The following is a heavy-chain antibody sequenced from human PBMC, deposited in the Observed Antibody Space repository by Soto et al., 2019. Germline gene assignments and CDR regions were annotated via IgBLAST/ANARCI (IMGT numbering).Heavy chain of an antibody. Sequence: SETLSLTCTVSGGSISRSSYYWGWIRQPPGKGLEWIGSIYYSGSTYYNPSLKSRVTISVDTSKNQFSLKLSSVTAADTAVYYCARRPGAVAGTEAFDIWGQGTMVTVSS. V-gene: IGHV4-39*01. CDR2: IYYSGST. CDR1: GGSISRSSYY. J-gene: IGHJ3*02. D-gene: IGHD6-19*01. CDR3: ARRPGAVAGTEAFDI.